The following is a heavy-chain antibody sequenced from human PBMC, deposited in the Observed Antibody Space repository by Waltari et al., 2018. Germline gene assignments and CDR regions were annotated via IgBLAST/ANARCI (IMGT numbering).Heavy chain of an antibody. J-gene: IGHJ4*02. CDR2: ISSSGSTI. CDR3: ARAEAPFWSGYFGGYYFDY. V-gene: IGHV3-48*03. D-gene: IGHD3-3*01. CDR1: GFTFRSYE. Sequence: EVQLVESGGGLVQPGGSLRLTCAASGFTFRSYEMNWVRQVPGKGLEWVSYISSSGSTIYYADSVKGRFTISRDNAKNSLYLQMNSLRAEDTAVYYCARAEAPFWSGYFGGYYFDYWGQGTLVTVSS.